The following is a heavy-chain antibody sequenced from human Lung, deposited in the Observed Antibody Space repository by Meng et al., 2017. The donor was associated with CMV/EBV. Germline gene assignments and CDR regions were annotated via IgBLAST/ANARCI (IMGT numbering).Heavy chain of an antibody. Sequence: SVKVSCKASGGMFSSYAISWVRQAPGQGLEWMGGIVPILGITNYAQNFQDRVTITADKSTSTAYMELNSLRSEDTAVYYCSDYRLYSSSSFVQGYYNGVDVWDQGTTVTVSS. J-gene: IGHJ6*02. CDR2: IVPILGIT. D-gene: IGHD6-6*01. V-gene: IGHV1-69*10. CDR1: GGMFSSYA. CDR3: SDYRLYSSSSFVQGYYNGVDV.